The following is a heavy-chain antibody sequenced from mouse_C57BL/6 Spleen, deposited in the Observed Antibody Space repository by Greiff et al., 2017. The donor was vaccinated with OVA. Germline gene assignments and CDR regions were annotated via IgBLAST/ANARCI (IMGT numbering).Heavy chain of an antibody. CDR1: GFTIKDYC. Sequence: EVQLQQSGAELVKPGASVTLSCTASGFTIKDYCMHWVKPRTEQGLEWIGRIDPEDGETKYAPKFQGKATITADTSSNTAYLQLSSLTSEDTAVYYCAREQTMVTTFDYWGQGTTLTVSS. CDR3: AREQTMVTTFDY. V-gene: IGHV14-2*01. J-gene: IGHJ2*01. CDR2: IDPEDGET. D-gene: IGHD2-2*01.